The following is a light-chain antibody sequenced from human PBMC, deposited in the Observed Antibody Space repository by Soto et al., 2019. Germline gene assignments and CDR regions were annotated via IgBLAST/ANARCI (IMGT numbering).Light chain of an antibody. CDR1: LGIIDY. CDR2: AAS. J-gene: IGKJ4*01. CDR3: QKYNRAPLT. V-gene: IGKV1-27*01. Sequence: DIEMTQSPSSLSASVGDRVTITCRASLGIIDYLAWYQQKPGKVPKLLIYAASTLQTGVPSRFSGSGSRTDFTLTISNLQPEDVATYYCQKYNRAPLTFGGGTKVKIK.